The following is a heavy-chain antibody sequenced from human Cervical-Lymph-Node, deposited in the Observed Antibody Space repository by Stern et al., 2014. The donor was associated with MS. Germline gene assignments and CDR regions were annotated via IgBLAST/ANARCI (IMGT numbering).Heavy chain of an antibody. V-gene: IGHV1-69*01. Sequence: QVPLVQSGAEVKKPGSSVKVSCTASGDTFINFGISCVRQAPGQGLEWMGGIITMFGTTEYAQKFQGRVSISADESATTVYMELSSLRSEDTAVYYCARDNDDNGMDVWGQGTTVTVSS. CDR3: ARDNDDNGMDV. D-gene: IGHD1-1*01. J-gene: IGHJ6*02. CDR2: IITMFGTT. CDR1: GDTFINFG.